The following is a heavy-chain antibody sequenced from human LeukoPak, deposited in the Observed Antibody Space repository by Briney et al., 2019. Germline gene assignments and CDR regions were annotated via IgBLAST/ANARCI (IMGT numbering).Heavy chain of an antibody. CDR2: ISGSGGST. CDR3: AKDLGVVTAVDAFDI. D-gene: IGHD2-21*02. CDR1: GFTFSSYA. Sequence: PGGSLRLSCAASGFTFSSYAMSWVRQAPGKGLEWVSAISGSGGSTYYADSVKGRFTISRDNAKNSLYLQMNSLRAEDTALYYCAKDLGVVTAVDAFDIWGQGTMVTVSS. V-gene: IGHV3-23*01. J-gene: IGHJ3*02.